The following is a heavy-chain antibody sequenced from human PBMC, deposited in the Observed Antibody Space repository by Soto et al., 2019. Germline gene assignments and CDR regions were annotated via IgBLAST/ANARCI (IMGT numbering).Heavy chain of an antibody. CDR1: GYTFTSYG. D-gene: IGHD2-2*01. CDR2: ISAYNGNT. V-gene: IGHV1-18*01. CDR3: ARDIVVVPAAPNWFDP. J-gene: IGHJ5*02. Sequence: QVQLVQSGAEVKQPGASVKVSCKASGYTFTSYGISWVRQAPGQGLEWMGWISAYNGNTNYAQKLQGRVTMTTDTSTSTAYMELRSLRSDDTAVYYCARDIVVVPAAPNWFDPWGQGTLVTVSS.